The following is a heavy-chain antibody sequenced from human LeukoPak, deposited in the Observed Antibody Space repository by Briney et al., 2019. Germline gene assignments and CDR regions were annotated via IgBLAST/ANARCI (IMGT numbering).Heavy chain of an antibody. V-gene: IGHV4-61*02. CDR1: GGSISSGSYY. CDR2: IYTSGST. J-gene: IGHJ4*02. Sequence: PSETLSLTCTVSGGSISSGSYYWSWIRQPAGKGLEWIGRIYTSGSTNYNPSLKSRVTISVDTSKNQFSLKLSSVTAADTAVYYCARPSTGGDWAFGYWGQGTLVTVSS. CDR3: ARPSTGGDWAFGY. D-gene: IGHD2-21*01.